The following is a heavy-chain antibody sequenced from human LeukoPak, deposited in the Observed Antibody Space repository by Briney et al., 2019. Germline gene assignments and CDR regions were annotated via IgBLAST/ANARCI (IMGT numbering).Heavy chain of an antibody. D-gene: IGHD2-2*01. J-gene: IGHJ6*02. CDR1: GYSISSGYY. V-gene: IGHV4-38-2*02. Sequence: SETLSLTCTVSGYSISSGYYWGWIRQPPGKGLEWIGTIYHSGSTYYNPSLKSRVTISVDTSKNQFSLKLSSVTAADTAVYYCAREVSGCSSTSCPWPYYYYGMDVWGQGTTVTVSS. CDR3: AREVSGCSSTSCPWPYYYYGMDV. CDR2: IYHSGST.